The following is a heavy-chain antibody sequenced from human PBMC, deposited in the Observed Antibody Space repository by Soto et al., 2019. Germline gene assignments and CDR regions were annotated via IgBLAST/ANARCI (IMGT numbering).Heavy chain of an antibody. CDR1: GFIFSNFG. CDR2: ISSGSATI. J-gene: IGHJ4*02. Sequence: EVQLVESGGGLVQPGGSLRLSCAASGFIFSNFGMNWVRQAPGKGLEWVSYISSGSATIYYADSVKGRFTISRDNAKNSLYLEMNSLRDEDTAVYYCARPYYDETSGSFYLDYWGQGTLVTVSS. D-gene: IGHD3-22*01. V-gene: IGHV3-48*02. CDR3: ARPYYDETSGSFYLDY.